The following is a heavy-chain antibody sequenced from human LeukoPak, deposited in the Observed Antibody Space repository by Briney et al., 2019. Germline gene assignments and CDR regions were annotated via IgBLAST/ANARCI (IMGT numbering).Heavy chain of an antibody. J-gene: IGHJ4*02. CDR2: ITNNGSNT. CDR3: VKGSRGSSYVHYFDR. Sequence: PGGSLRLSCAVSGLIFETYGMHWVRHAPGEGLEWVGVITNNGSNTSYGDSVKGRFTISRDNSNNTLSLQMNGLRIGDTGVYFCVKGSRGSSYVHYFDRWGQGTLVTVSS. D-gene: IGHD5-18*01. CDR1: GLIFETYG. V-gene: IGHV3-30*18.